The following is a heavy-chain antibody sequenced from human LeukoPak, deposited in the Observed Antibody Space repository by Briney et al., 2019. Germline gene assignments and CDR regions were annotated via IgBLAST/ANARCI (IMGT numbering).Heavy chain of an antibody. D-gene: IGHD2-2*02. J-gene: IGHJ5*02. CDR3: AKASVAIPQYCNS. CDR1: GFTFSGYY. CDR2: ISGTGSST. Sequence: GGSLRLSCAASGFTFSGYYMFWVRQVPGKGLEWVSTISGTGSSTYYADSAKGRFTISRDNSKDTLFLQLNSLTAADTAMYFCAKASVAIPQYCNSWGQGTLVTVSS. V-gene: IGHV3-23*01.